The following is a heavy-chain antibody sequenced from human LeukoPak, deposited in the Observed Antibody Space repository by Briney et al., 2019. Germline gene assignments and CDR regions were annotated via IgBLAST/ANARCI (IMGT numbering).Heavy chain of an antibody. CDR2: IIPIFGTA. D-gene: IGHD2-15*01. CDR3: AKESWGYCSGGSCYFY. J-gene: IGHJ4*02. CDR1: GGTFSSYA. Sequence: SVKVSCKASGGTFSSYAISWVRQAPGQGLEWMGRIIPIFGTANYAQKFQGRVTITTDESTSTAYMELSSLRSEDTAVYYCAKESWGYCSGGSCYFYWGQGTLVTVSS. V-gene: IGHV1-69*05.